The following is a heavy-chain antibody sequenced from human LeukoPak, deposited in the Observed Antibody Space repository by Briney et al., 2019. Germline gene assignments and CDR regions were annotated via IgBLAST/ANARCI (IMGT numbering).Heavy chain of an antibody. CDR3: AAWGSSSSPLPGMDV. J-gene: IGHJ6*02. D-gene: IGHD6-13*01. CDR2: IDPHGGGA. V-gene: IGHV1-46*01. CDR1: GYTFTGYY. Sequence: GASVKVSCKASGYTFTGYYMHWVRQAPGQGLEWMGVIDPHGGGANYPQKVQGRVTMTRDTSTSTVYMEMRSLRPEDTAVYYCAAWGSSSSPLPGMDVWGQGTTVTVSS.